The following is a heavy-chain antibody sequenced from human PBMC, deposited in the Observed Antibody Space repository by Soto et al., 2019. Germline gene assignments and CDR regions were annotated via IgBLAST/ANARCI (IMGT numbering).Heavy chain of an antibody. Sequence: EVQLLESGGGLVQPGGSLRLSCAASGFTFSSYAMSWVRQAPGKGLEWVSAISGSGGSTYYADSVKGRFTISRDNSKNTLYLQMNSVRAEDTAVYYCAKDNRLRYDHDSSSLYWGQGTLVTVSS. CDR2: ISGSGGST. J-gene: IGHJ4*02. CDR1: GFTFSSYA. V-gene: IGHV3-23*01. D-gene: IGHD3-22*01. CDR3: AKDNRLRYDHDSSSLY.